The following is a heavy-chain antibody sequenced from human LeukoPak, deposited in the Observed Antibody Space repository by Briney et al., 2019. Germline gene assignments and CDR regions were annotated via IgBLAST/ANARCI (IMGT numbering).Heavy chain of an antibody. J-gene: IGHJ4*02. CDR2: IIPIFGTA. CDR1: GGTFSSYA. V-gene: IGHV1-69*13. CDR3: ARGQGYYDSKNPFAY. D-gene: IGHD3-22*01. Sequence: SVKVSCKASGGTFSSYAISWVRQAPGQGLDWMGGIIPIFGTANYAQKFQGRITITADESTSTAYMELSSLRSEDTAVYYCARGQGYYDSKNPFAYWGQGTLVTVSS.